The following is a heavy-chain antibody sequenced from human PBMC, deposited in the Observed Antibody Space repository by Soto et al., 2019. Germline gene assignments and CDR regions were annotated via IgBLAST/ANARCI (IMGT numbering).Heavy chain of an antibody. CDR3: ARQHYYDSSGYYTWN. Sequence: TLYLTCTVSVSYISTTHWWSWVRQPPGKGLEWIAEIYYSGSTYYTPSLKNRVTISADTSKNQFSLRLNSVTAADTAVYYCARQHYYDSSGYYTWNWGQGTLVTVSS. CDR1: VSYISTTHW. J-gene: IGHJ4*02. CDR2: IYYSGST. V-gene: IGHV4-4*02. D-gene: IGHD3-22*01.